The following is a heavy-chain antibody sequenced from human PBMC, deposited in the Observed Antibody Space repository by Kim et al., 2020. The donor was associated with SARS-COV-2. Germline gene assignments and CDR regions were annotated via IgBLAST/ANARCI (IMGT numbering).Heavy chain of an antibody. CDR3: ACDIFYRFGP. V-gene: IGHV4-59*12. CDR2: SYYSGST. CDR1: GCSISSCY. J-gene: IGHJ5*02. Sequence: SETLSLTCTVSGCSISSCYCCWIRQPPGKGLEWMVDSYYSGSTNYYPSLQRRRTTLSDASSNHLFLQQMTSATADATAVYYSACDIFYRFGPCGQGPLVT.